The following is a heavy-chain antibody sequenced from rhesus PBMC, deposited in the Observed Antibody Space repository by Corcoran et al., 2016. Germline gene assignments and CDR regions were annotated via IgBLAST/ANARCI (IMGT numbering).Heavy chain of an antibody. CDR2: ISGRGGST. CDR1: VGSISSNY. Sequence: QLQLQESGPGLVKPSETLSLTCAVSVGSISSNYWSWIRQPPGKGLECIGRISGRGGSTDYNPSLKRLVTMSTDTSKNQFSRKLSSVTAADTAVYYWARDRDGYYSGRYNSLDVWGRGVLVTVSS. D-gene: IGHD3-16*01. J-gene: IGHJ5-2*02. V-gene: IGHV4-173*01. CDR3: ARDRDGYYSGRYNSLDV.